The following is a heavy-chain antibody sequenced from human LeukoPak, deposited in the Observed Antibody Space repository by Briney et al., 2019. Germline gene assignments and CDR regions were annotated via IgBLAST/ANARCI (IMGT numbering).Heavy chain of an antibody. Sequence: ASVQVSCKASGYTFTSYGISWVRQAPGQGLEWMGWISAYNGNTNYAQKLQGRVTMTTDTSTSTAYMELRSLRSDDTAVYYCAKQNSDYYDSSGYYPDYWGQGTLVTVSS. CDR2: ISAYNGNT. J-gene: IGHJ4*02. D-gene: IGHD3-22*01. CDR1: GYTFTSYG. V-gene: IGHV1-18*01. CDR3: AKQNSDYYDSSGYYPDY.